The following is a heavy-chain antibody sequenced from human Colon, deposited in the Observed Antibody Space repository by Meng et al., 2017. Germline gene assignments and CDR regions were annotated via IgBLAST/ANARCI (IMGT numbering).Heavy chain of an antibody. D-gene: IGHD6-13*01. Sequence: HLQLQESGPGLVKPSETLSLTRTASVGSIRSSSYYWGWIRQPPGKGLEWIGSIYYSGSTYYNPSLKSRVTISVDTSKNQFSLKLSSVTAADTAVYYCASSIAAAGINFDYWGQGTLVTVSS. CDR1: VGSIRSSSYY. J-gene: IGHJ4*02. V-gene: IGHV4-39*07. CDR2: IYYSGST. CDR3: ASSIAAAGINFDY.